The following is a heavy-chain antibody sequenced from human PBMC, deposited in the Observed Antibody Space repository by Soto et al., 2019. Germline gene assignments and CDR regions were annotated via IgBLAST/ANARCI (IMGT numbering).Heavy chain of an antibody. CDR1: GGTFSSYA. D-gene: IGHD2-2*01. CDR2: IIPIFGTA. CDR3: AGYCSSTSCYYYYYGMDV. Sequence: LVQSGAEVKKPGSSVKVSCXXXGGTFSSYAISXXXXXXXXXXXXXGGIIPIFGTANYAQKVQGRVTITADEATSTAYMELSSLRSEDTAVYYCAGYCSSTSCYYYYYGMDVWGQGTTVTVSS. J-gene: IGHJ6*02. V-gene: IGHV1-69*01.